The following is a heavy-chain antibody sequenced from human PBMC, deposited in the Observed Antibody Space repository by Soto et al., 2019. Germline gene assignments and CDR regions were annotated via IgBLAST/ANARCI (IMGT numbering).Heavy chain of an antibody. D-gene: IGHD6-19*01. CDR3: AKSGEQWLVLRNWSDP. V-gene: IGHV3-23*01. CDR2: ISGSGGST. CDR1: GFTFSSYA. J-gene: IGHJ5*02. Sequence: EVQLLESGGGLVQPGGSLRLSCAASGFTFSSYAMSWVRQAPGKGLEWVSAISGSGGSTYYADSVKGRFTISRDNSKNTLYLQMNSLRAEDTAVYYCAKSGEQWLVLRNWSDPWGQGTLVTVSS.